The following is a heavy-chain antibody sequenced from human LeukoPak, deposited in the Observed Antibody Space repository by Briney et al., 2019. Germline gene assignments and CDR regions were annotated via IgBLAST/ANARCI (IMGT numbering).Heavy chain of an antibody. CDR1: AFMLGTYW. J-gene: IGHJ6*03. V-gene: IGHV3-7*01. CDR2: INQAGSEK. Sequence: GGSLRLSCAASAFMLGTYWMSWVRQAPGKGLEWVANINQAGSEKWYVDSVKGRFTISRDNAKNSLYLQMNSLRAEDTAVYYCARDSPFTIFGVVHDYYYYMDVWGKGTTVTVSS. CDR3: ARDSPFTIFGVVHDYYYYMDV. D-gene: IGHD3-3*01.